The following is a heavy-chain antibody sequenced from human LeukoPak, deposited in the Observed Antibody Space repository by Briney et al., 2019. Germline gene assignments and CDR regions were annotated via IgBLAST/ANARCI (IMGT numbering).Heavy chain of an antibody. CDR3: ARDLEYSSSWYQVWFDP. V-gene: IGHV3-74*01. J-gene: IGHJ5*02. D-gene: IGHD6-13*01. Sequence: PGGSLRLSCAASGFTFSSYWMHWVRQAPGKGLVWVSRINSDGSSTSCADSVKGRFTISRDNAKNTLYLQMNSLRAEDTAVYYCARDLEYSSSWYQVWFDPWGQGTLVTVSS. CDR2: INSDGSST. CDR1: GFTFSSYW.